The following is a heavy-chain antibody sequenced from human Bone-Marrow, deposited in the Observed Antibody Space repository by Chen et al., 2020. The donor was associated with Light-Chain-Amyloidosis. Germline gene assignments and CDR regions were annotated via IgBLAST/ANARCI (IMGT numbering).Heavy chain of an antibody. CDR1: GFTLSNYA. V-gene: IGHV3-23*04. CDR3: AKRGSYYYYGMDV. Sequence: EVLLVESGGGLVQPGGSLRLSCAASGFTLSNYAMDWVRQAPGKGLEWVSSIIGGDTYNANSVTGRFTVSRDDSGNTLYLQMNSLRAEDTAVYYCAKRGSYYYYGMDVWGQGTTVTVSS. CDR2: IIGGDT. D-gene: IGHD6-19*01. J-gene: IGHJ6*02.